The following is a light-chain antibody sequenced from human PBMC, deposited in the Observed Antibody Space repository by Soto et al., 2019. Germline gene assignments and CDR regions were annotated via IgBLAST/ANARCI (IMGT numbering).Light chain of an antibody. CDR1: SSDVGGYNY. CDR3: CSYAGSYLEGYV. CDR2: DVS. Sequence: QSALTQPRSVSGSPGQSVTISCTGTSSDVGGYNYVSWYQQHPGKAPKLMIYDVSKRPSGVPDRFSGSKSGNTASLTISGLQAEDEADYYCCSYAGSYLEGYVFGTGTKVTVL. V-gene: IGLV2-11*01. J-gene: IGLJ1*01.